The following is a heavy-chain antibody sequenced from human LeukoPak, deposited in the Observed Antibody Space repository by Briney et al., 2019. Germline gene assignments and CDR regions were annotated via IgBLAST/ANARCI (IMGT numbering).Heavy chain of an antibody. V-gene: IGHV3-15*01. CDR3: TTDPRGVGGALDH. CDR1: GFTFNYAW. CDR2: IKSETDGGTT. J-gene: IGHJ4*02. D-gene: IGHD3-16*01. Sequence: GGSLRLSCAASGFTFNYAWMSWVRQAPGKGLEWVGRIKSETDGGTTDYAAPVKGRFTISRDDSKNTLYLQMNSLKTEDTAVYFCTTDPRGVGGALDHWGQGTLVTVS.